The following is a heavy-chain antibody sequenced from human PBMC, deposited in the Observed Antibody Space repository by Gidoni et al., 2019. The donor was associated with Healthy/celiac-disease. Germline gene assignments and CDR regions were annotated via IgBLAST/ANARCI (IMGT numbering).Heavy chain of an antibody. CDR2: IWYDGSNK. J-gene: IGHJ6*02. D-gene: IGHD3-10*01. V-gene: IGHV3-33*01. Sequence: VQLVESGGGVVQPGRSLRLSCAASGFTFSSYGMHWVRQAPGKGLEWVAVIWYDGSNKYYADSVKGRFTISRDNSKNTLYLQMNSLRAEDTAVYYCARDLRGGDYYYYGMDVWGQGTTVTVSS. CDR1: GFTFSSYG. CDR3: ARDLRGGDYYYYGMDV.